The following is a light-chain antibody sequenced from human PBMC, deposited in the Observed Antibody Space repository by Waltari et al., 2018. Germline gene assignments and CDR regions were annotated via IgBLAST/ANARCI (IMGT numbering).Light chain of an antibody. CDR1: NSINTN. V-gene: IGKV3-15*01. CDR3: QQYNNWPPA. Sequence: MTQSPDTLSAPPGERINLSCRASNSINTNLAWYQRKPGQAPRLLISDASTRAAGVPARFSGSGSGTEFTLTISSLQSEDFAVYYCQQYNNWPPAFGQGTKVESK. CDR2: DAS. J-gene: IGKJ1*01.